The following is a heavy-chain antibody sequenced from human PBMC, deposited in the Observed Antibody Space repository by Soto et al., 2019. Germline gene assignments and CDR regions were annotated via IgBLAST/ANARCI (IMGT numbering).Heavy chain of an antibody. V-gene: IGHV1-18*01. CDR1: GYSLGSYG. J-gene: IGHJ4*02. D-gene: IGHD3-3*01. CDR2: ISPNNGKT. CDR3: ASEANGVGDH. Sequence: QLRLVQFGGEVKKPGASVKVSCKSSGYSLGSYGISWVRQAPGQGLEWMGWISPNNGKTNYAQKFEDRVTMTTDTSTTITYMELKSLRSDDTAVYYCASEANGVGDHWGQGTLVTVSS.